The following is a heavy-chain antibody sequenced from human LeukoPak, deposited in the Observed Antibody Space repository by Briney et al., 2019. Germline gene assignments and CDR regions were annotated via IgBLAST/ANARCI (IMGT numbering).Heavy chain of an antibody. J-gene: IGHJ6*03. CDR3: TRDSLYCSTSTCYGSSAIFYYYMDA. Sequence: GGSPRLSCTASGFTFGDHAMSWVRQAPGKGLEWLSLIRAKTFGGASEYAASVKGRFTISRDDSKSIAYLEMDSLTTEDTAVYYCTRDSLYCSTSTCYGSSAIFYYYMDAWGKGTMVTVSS. V-gene: IGHV3-49*04. D-gene: IGHD2-2*01. CDR2: IRAKTFGGAS. CDR1: GFTFGDHA.